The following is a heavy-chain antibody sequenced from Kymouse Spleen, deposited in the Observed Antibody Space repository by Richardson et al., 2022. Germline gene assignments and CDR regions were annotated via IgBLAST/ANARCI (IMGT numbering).Heavy chain of an antibody. Sequence: EVQLVESGGGLVQPGGSLRLSCAASGFTFSSYWMSWVRQAPGKGLEWVANIKQDGSEKYYVDSVKGRFTISRDNAKNSLYLQMNSLRAEDTAVYYCARDRVELREYYYYYGMDVWGQGTTVTVSS. CDR1: GFTFSSYW. V-gene: IGHV3-7*01. D-gene: IGHD1-7*01. CDR2: IKQDGSEK. CDR3: ARDRVELREYYYYYGMDV. J-gene: IGHJ6*02.